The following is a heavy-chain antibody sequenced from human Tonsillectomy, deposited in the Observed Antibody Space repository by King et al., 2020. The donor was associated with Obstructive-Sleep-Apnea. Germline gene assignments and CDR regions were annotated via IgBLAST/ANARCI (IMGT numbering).Heavy chain of an antibody. CDR2: ISGSGGST. D-gene: IGHD3-22*01. CDR3: AKGPKYNEDSSGYLRY. J-gene: IGHJ4*02. CDR1: GFTFSTYA. Sequence: VQLVESGGGLVQPGGSLRLSCAASGFTFSTYAMSWVRQAPGKGLEWVSAISGSGGSTYYADSVKVRFTISRDTSKNTLYLQMNSLRAEDTAVYYCAKGPKYNEDSSGYLRYGGQGTLVTVSS. V-gene: IGHV3-23*04.